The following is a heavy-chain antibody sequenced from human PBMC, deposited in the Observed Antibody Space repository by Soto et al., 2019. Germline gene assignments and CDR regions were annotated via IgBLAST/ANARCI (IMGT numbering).Heavy chain of an antibody. V-gene: IGHV3-7*03. CDR2: IKQDGSEK. CDR3: ARDIGVEGYYYGMDV. D-gene: IGHD3-10*01. J-gene: IGHJ6*02. CDR1: GFTFSSYW. Sequence: GGSLRLSCAASGFTFSSYWMSWVRQAPGKGLEWVANIKQDGSEKYYVDSVKGRFTISRDNAKNSLYLQMNSLRAEDTAVYYCARDIGVEGYYYGMDVWGQGTTVTVSS.